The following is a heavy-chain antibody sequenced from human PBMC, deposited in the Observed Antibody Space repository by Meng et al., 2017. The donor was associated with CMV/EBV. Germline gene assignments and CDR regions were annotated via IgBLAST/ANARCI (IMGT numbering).Heavy chain of an antibody. CDR1: GYTFTGYY. Sequence: ASVKVSCKASGYTFTGYYMHWVRQAPGQGLEWMGWINPNSGGTNYAQKFQGRVTMTRDTSISTAYMELSRLRSDDTAVYYCARVPASGYDFWSGYYHFDYWGQGTLVTAS. CDR2: INPNSGGT. V-gene: IGHV1-2*02. J-gene: IGHJ4*02. D-gene: IGHD3-3*01. CDR3: ARVPASGYDFWSGYYHFDY.